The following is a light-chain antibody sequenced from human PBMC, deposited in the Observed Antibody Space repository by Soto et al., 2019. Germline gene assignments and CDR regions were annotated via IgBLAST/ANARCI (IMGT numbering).Light chain of an antibody. CDR3: QQYGSSFT. V-gene: IGKV3-20*01. CDR1: QSVTNRY. Sequence: EIVLTQSPGTLSLSPGERATLSCRASQSVTNRYLAWYQQKAGQVPRLLIYAASSRATGIPDRFSGGGSGTDFTLTISRLEPEDFAVYYCQQYGSSFTFGPGTKVDIK. CDR2: AAS. J-gene: IGKJ3*01.